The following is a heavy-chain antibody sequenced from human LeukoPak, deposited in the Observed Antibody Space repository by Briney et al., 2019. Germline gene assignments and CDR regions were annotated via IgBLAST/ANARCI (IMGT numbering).Heavy chain of an antibody. CDR1: GFTFSSYV. CDR3: ARDWVYKIDY. J-gene: IGHJ4*02. Sequence: GESLRLSCETAGFTFSSYVMHWVRRTPGKGLVWVSRISHDGIISYADSVKGRFTISRDNAKNTLILQMNSLRVEDTAVYYCARDWVYKIDYWGRGTLVTVSS. V-gene: IGHV3-74*01. CDR2: ISHDGII. D-gene: IGHD5-24*01.